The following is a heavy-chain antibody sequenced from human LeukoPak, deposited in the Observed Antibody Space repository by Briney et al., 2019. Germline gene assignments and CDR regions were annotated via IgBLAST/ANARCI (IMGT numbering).Heavy chain of an antibody. Sequence: GGSLRLSCAASGFTFSSYAMSWVRQAPGKGLEWVSAISGSGGSTYYADSVKGRFTISRDNSKNTLYLQMNSLRAEDTAVYNCARPIFGVVIIGWFDPWGQGTLVTVSS. CDR1: GFTFSSYA. D-gene: IGHD3-3*01. V-gene: IGHV3-23*01. J-gene: IGHJ5*02. CDR2: ISGSGGST. CDR3: ARPIFGVVIIGWFDP.